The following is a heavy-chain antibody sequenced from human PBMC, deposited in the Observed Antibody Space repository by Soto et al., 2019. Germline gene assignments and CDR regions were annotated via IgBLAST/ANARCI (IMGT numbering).Heavy chain of an antibody. CDR2: ISYDGSNK. D-gene: IGHD1-7*01. V-gene: IGHV3-30-3*01. CDR3: ARAGITGTTIGSFDP. Sequence: QVQLVESGGGVVQPGRSLRLSCAASGFTFSSYAMHWVRQAPGKGLEWVAVISYDGSNKYYADSVKGRFTISRDNSKNTLYLQMNSLRAEDTAVYYCARAGITGTTIGSFDPWGQGTLVTVSS. J-gene: IGHJ5*02. CDR1: GFTFSSYA.